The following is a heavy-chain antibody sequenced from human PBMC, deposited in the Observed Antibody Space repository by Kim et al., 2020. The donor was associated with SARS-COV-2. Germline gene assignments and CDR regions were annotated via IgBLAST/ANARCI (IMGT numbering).Heavy chain of an antibody. CDR1: GGSISSYY. CDR3: ARRHDSSGYYSFYFDY. V-gene: IGHV4-59*08. D-gene: IGHD3-22*01. CDR2: IYYSGST. J-gene: IGHJ4*02. Sequence: SETLSLTCTVSGGSISSYYWSWIRQPPGKGLEWIGYIYYSGSTNYNPSLKSRVTISVDTSKNQFSLKLSSVTAADTAVYYCARRHDSSGYYSFYFDYWGQGTLVTVSS.